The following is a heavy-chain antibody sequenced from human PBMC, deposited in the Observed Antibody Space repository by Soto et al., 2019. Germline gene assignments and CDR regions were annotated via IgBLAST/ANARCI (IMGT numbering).Heavy chain of an antibody. CDR1: GFTFSGSA. CDR3: TRVADYYDSSGYYPPFDY. CDR2: IRSKANSYAI. Sequence: PGGSLRLSCAASGFTFSGSAMHWVRQASGKGLEWVGRIRSKANSYAIAYAASVKGRFTISRDDSKNTAYLQMNSLKTEDTAVYYCTRVADYYDSSGYYPPFDYWGQGTLVTSPQ. J-gene: IGHJ4*02. D-gene: IGHD3-22*01. V-gene: IGHV3-73*01.